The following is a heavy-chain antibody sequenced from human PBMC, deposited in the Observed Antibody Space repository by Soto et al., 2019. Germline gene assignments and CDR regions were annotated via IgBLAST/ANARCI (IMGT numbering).Heavy chain of an antibody. J-gene: IGHJ6*03. CDR3: ARAARDFWSAKDNYYYYYMDV. CDR2: IYYSGST. CDR1: GGSISSYY. V-gene: IGHV4-59*12. Sequence: TSETLSLTCTVSGGSISSYYWSWIRQPPGKGLEWIGYIYYSGSTNYNPSLKSRVTISVDTSKNQFSLKLSSVTAADTAVYYCARAARDFWSAKDNYYYYYMDVWGKGTTVTVSS. D-gene: IGHD3-3*01.